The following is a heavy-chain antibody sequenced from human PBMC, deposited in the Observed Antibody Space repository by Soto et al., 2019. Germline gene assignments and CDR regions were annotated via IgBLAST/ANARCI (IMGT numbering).Heavy chain of an antibody. CDR1: GFTFSSYE. J-gene: IGHJ3*02. Sequence: LRLSCAASGFTFSSYEMNWVRQAPGKGLEWVSYISSSGSTIYYADSVKGRFTISRDNAKNSLYLQMNSLRAEDTAVYYCARDRQSYYDSSGYDAFDIWGQGTMVTVSS. V-gene: IGHV3-48*03. CDR2: ISSSGSTI. CDR3: ARDRQSYYDSSGYDAFDI. D-gene: IGHD3-22*01.